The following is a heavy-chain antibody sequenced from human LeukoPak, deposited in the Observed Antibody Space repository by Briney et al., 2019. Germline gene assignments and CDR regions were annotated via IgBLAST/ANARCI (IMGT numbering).Heavy chain of an antibody. V-gene: IGHV3-7*01. CDR3: ARVGYDYVWGSYRYSYYFDY. Sequence: PGGSLRLSCAASGFTFSSYWMSWVRQAPGKGLEWVANIKQDGSEKYYVDSVKGRFTISRDNAKNSLYLQMNSLRAEDTAVYYCARVGYDYVWGSYRYSYYFDYWGQGTLVTVSS. J-gene: IGHJ4*02. CDR2: IKQDGSEK. D-gene: IGHD3-16*02. CDR1: GFTFSSYW.